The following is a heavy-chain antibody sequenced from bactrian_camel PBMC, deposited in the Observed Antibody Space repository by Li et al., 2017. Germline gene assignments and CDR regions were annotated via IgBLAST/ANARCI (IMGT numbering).Heavy chain of an antibody. V-gene: IGHV3S31*01. Sequence: VQLVESGGGSVQSGGSLRLTCVASGFTFSISAMSWARQAPGKELEWVSGITSGGGSTYYADSVKGRFTISRDNAKNTLYLQMNSLKPEDTAMYYCAADVVPFVPTGRYQIYDTHYWGQGTQVTVS. D-gene: IGHD3*01. CDR1: GFTFSISA. CDR2: ITSGGGST. J-gene: IGHJ4*01. CDR3: AADVVPFVPTGRYQIYDTHY.